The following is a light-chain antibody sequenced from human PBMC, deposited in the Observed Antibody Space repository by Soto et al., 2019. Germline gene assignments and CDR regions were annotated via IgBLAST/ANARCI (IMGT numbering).Light chain of an antibody. Sequence: EIVLTQSPGTLSLSPGERATLSCRASQSVSSSFLAWYQQKPGQAPRLLIYGASSRATGIPDRFSGSGSGTDFTLTISRLEPEDVAXXYXXQYGSXPLTFGGGTKVEIK. CDR1: QSVSSSF. J-gene: IGKJ4*01. CDR2: GAS. V-gene: IGKV3-20*01. CDR3: XQYGSXPLT.